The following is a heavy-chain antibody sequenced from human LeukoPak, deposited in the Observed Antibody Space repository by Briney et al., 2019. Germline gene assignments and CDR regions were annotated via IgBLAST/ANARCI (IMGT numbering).Heavy chain of an antibody. CDR1: GFTFSSYA. Sequence: PGGSLRLSCAASGFTFSSYAMSWVRQAPGKGLEWVSAISGSGGSTYYADSVKGRLTISRDNSKNTLYLQMNSLRAEDTAVYYCASGYYDSSGYYSRDAFDIWGQGTMVTVSS. CDR2: ISGSGGST. J-gene: IGHJ3*02. V-gene: IGHV3-23*01. D-gene: IGHD3-22*01. CDR3: ASGYYDSSGYYSRDAFDI.